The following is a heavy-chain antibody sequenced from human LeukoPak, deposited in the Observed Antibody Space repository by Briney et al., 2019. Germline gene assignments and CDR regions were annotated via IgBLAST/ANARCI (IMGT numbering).Heavy chain of an antibody. D-gene: IGHD4-17*01. CDR1: GYTFTGYY. CDR2: INPNSGGT. V-gene: IGHV1-2*02. Sequence: GASVKVSFTASGYTFTGYYMHWVRQAPGQGLEWMGWINPNSGGTNYAQKFQGRVTMTRDTSISTAYMELSRLRSDDTAVYYCARDYGDYEFDYWGQGTLVTVSS. J-gene: IGHJ4*02. CDR3: ARDYGDYEFDY.